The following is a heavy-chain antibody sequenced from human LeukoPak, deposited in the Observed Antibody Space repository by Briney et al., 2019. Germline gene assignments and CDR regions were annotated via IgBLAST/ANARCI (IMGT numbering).Heavy chain of an antibody. D-gene: IGHD1-26*01. CDR3: VKSLVGATSYYYGLNV. CDR1: GFTFDDYA. V-gene: IGHV3-9*01. J-gene: IGHJ6*02. Sequence: GRSLSPSCAASGFTFDDYAMHWVRQAPGKGLEWVSGISRNSGSIGYADSVKGRFTISRDNAKNSLSLQMNSLRAEDTALYYCVKSLVGATSYYYGLNVWGQGTPVTVSS. CDR2: ISRNSGSI.